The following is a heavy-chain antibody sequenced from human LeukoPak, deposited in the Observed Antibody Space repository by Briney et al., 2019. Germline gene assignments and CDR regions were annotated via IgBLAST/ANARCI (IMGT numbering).Heavy chain of an antibody. J-gene: IGHJ6*02. Sequence: ASVKVSCKASGYTFTGYYMHWVRQAPGQGLEWMGWSNPNSGGTNYAQKFQGRVTMTRDTSISTAYMELSRQRSDDTAVYYCARDVVSVQQWLVHGMDVWGQGTTVTVSS. CDR2: SNPNSGGT. D-gene: IGHD6-19*01. CDR1: GYTFTGYY. CDR3: ARDVVSVQQWLVHGMDV. V-gene: IGHV1-2*02.